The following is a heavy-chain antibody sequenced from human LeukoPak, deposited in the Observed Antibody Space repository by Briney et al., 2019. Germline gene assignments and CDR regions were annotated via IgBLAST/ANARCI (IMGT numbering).Heavy chain of an antibody. J-gene: IGHJ4*02. CDR1: GGSISSYY. Sequence: SETLSLTCTVSGGSISSYYWSWIRQPPGKGLEWIGYIYYSGSTNYNPSLKSRVTISVDTSKNQFSLKLSSVTAADTAVYYCASWSGSYPHYFDYWGQGTLVTVSS. V-gene: IGHV4-59*08. CDR3: ASWSGSYPHYFDY. CDR2: IYYSGST. D-gene: IGHD1-26*01.